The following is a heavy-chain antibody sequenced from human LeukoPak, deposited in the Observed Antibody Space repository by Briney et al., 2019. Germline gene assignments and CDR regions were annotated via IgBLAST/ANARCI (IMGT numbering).Heavy chain of an antibody. J-gene: IGHJ5*02. CDR2: ICYSGST. D-gene: IGHD6-13*01. Sequence: PSETLSLTCTVSGGSISSSSYYWGWIRQPPGKGLEWIGSICYSGSTYYNPSLKSRVTISVDTSKNQFSLKLSSVTAADTAVYYCARVAAAGQFDPWGQGTLVTVSS. CDR3: ARVAAAGQFDP. CDR1: GGSISSSSYY. V-gene: IGHV4-39*01.